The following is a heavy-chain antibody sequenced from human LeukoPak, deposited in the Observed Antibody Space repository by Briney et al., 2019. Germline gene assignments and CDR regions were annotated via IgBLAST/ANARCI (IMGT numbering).Heavy chain of an antibody. CDR3: AKEGSITTARDGDY. V-gene: IGHV3-23*01. D-gene: IGHD3-10*01. CDR2: ISGSGGST. J-gene: IGHJ4*02. Sequence: GGSLRLSCAASGFTFSSFVMSWVRQAPGKGLEWVSGISGSGGSTYYADSVKGRFTISRDNSKNTLYLQMNSLRAEDTAVYYCAKEGSITTARDGDYWGQGTLVTVSS. CDR1: GFTFSSFV.